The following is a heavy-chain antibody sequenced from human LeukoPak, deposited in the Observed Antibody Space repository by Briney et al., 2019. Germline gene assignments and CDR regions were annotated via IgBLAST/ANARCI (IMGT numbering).Heavy chain of an antibody. Sequence: PGESLKISCKGSGYSFSDYWIGWVRQMPGKGLEWMGIIYPSDSDTTYSPSFQGQVTISADKSVTTAYLQWSSLKASDTAMYYCARSTFRSSSPDHWGQGTLVTVSS. CDR1: GYSFSDYW. CDR3: ARSTFRSSSPDH. D-gene: IGHD3-3*01. V-gene: IGHV5-51*01. CDR2: IYPSDSDT. J-gene: IGHJ4*02.